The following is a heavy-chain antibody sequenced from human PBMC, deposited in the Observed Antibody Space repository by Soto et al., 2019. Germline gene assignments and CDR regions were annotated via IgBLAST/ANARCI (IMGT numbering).Heavy chain of an antibody. CDR3: ARGYYFDYFDY. J-gene: IGHJ4*02. CDR1: GGSISSYY. CDR2: IYYSGST. Sequence: SETLSLTCTVSGGSISSYYWSWIRQPPGRGLEWIGYIYYSGSTNYNPSLKSRVTISVDTSKNQFSLKLSSVTAADTAVYYCARGYYFDYFDYWGQGTLVTVSS. D-gene: IGHD3-22*01. V-gene: IGHV4-59*01.